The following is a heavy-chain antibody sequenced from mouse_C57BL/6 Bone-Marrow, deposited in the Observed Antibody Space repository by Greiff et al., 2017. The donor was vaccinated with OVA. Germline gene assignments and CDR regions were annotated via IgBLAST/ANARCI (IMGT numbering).Heavy chain of an antibody. CDR1: GFSLTSYG. CDR2: IWSGGST. D-gene: IGHD1-1*01. Sequence: QVQLQQSGPGLVQPSQSLSITCTVSGFSLTSYGVHWVRQSPGKGLEWLGVIWSGGSTDYNAAFISRLSISKDNSKSKVFFKMNSLQADDTAIYYCARGVYYYGSRALYYAMDYWGQGTSVTVSS. J-gene: IGHJ4*01. V-gene: IGHV2-2*01. CDR3: ARGVYYYGSRALYYAMDY.